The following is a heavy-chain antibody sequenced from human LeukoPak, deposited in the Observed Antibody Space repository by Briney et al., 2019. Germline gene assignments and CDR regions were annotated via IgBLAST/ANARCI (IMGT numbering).Heavy chain of an antibody. J-gene: IGHJ4*02. D-gene: IGHD1/OR15-1a*01. V-gene: IGHV3-23*01. CDR1: GFTFSSYA. CDR2: ISGSGGST. Sequence: GGSLRLSCAASGFTFSSYAMSWVRQAPGKGLEWVSAISGSGGSTYYADSVKGRFTISRVNSKNTLYLQMNSLRAEDTAVYYCAKDRVPLPWPPNTLDFDYWGQGTLVTVSS. CDR3: AKDRVPLPWPPNTLDFDY.